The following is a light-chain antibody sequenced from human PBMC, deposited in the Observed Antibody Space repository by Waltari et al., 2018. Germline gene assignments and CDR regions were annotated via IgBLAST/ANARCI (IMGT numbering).Light chain of an antibody. V-gene: IGKV1-5*03. J-gene: IGKJ1*01. Sequence: DIPMTPSPNALSESRGDRVSITCRASQSISNWLAWYQHKPVKAPKLLIYKASTLESGVPSRFSGSESETEFTLTISSLQPDDSATYYCQQHYTYSWTFGQGTKVEIK. CDR3: QQHYTYSWT. CDR2: KAS. CDR1: QSISNW.